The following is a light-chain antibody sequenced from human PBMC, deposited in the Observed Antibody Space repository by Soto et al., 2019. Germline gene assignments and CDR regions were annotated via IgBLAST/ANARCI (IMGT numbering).Light chain of an antibody. V-gene: IGKV1-9*01. CDR3: QHLNDYRYT. Sequence: DIQLTQSPSCLSASVGERDTITCRASQAISSSLAWYQHNPGKAPKLLIYAASTLQNEVPSSFSGSGSGTEFTLTISSLQPEDFATYYCQHLNDYRYTFGQGTKVEIK. CDR1: QAISSS. CDR2: AAS. J-gene: IGKJ2*01.